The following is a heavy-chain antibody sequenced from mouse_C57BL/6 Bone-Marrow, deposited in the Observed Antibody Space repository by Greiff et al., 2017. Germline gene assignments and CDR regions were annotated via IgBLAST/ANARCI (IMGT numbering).Heavy chain of an antibody. CDR2: IHPNSGST. J-gene: IGHJ2*01. CDR1: GYTFNSYW. CDR3: SRSYYYGSSYDFDY. Sequence: QVQLQQPGAELVKPGASVKLSCKASGYTFNSYWMHWVKQRPGQGLEWIGMIHPNSGSTNYNEKFKSKATLNVDKSSSTAYMQLSSLTSEDSAVYYCSRSYYYGSSYDFDYWGQGTTLTVSS. V-gene: IGHV1-64*01. D-gene: IGHD1-1*01.